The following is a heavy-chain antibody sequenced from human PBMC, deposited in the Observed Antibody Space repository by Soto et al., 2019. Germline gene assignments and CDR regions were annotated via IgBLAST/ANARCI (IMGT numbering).Heavy chain of an antibody. V-gene: IGHV4-30-4*01. CDR1: GGSISSGDYY. D-gene: IGHD4-4*01. CDR2: IYYSGST. CDR3: ARFSDSKLFDY. Sequence: PSETLSLTCTVSGGSISSGDYYWSWIRQPPGKGLEWIGYIYYSGSTYYNPSLKSRVTISVDTSKNQFSLKLSSVTAADTAVYYCARFSDSKLFDYWGQGTLVTVSS. J-gene: IGHJ4*02.